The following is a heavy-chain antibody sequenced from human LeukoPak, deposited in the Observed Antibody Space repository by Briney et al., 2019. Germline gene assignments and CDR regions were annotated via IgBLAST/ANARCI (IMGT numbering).Heavy chain of an antibody. CDR3: ARRDYVWGEYYYYYYMDV. D-gene: IGHD3-16*01. Sequence: GGSLRLSCAASGFTFSSYSMNWVRQAPGKGLEWVSYISSSSTIYYADSVKGRFTISRDNAKNSLYLQMNSLRAEDTAVYYCARRDYVWGEYYYYYYMDVWGKGTTVTVSS. CDR2: ISSSSTI. CDR1: GFTFSSYS. V-gene: IGHV3-48*01. J-gene: IGHJ6*03.